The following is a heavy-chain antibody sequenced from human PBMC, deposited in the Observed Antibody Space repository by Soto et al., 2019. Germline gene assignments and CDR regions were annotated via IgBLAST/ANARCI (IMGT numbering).Heavy chain of an antibody. V-gene: IGHV3-64D*06. CDR1: GFTFSSYA. D-gene: IGHD3-10*01. Sequence: XGSLKLSCSASGFTFSSYAMHWVRQAPGKGLEYVSAISSNGGSTYYADSVKGRFTISRDNSKNTLYLQMSSLRAEDTAVYYCVKLVYGSGSYHYWGQGTLVTVSS. CDR2: ISSNGGST. CDR3: VKLVYGSGSYHY. J-gene: IGHJ4*02.